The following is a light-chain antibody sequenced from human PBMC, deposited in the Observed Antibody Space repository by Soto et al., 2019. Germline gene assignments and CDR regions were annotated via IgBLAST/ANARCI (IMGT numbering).Light chain of an antibody. CDR2: EVT. V-gene: IGLV2-14*01. J-gene: IGLJ1*01. CDR3: KSYAGSNTYV. Sequence: QSALTQPASVSGSPGQSITISCTGTSSDVGAYNYVSWYQHHPGKVPKLLIYEVTNRPSGVSDRFSGPKSGNTASLTISGLQAEDEADYFCKSYAGSNTYVFGSGTKVTVL. CDR1: SSDVGAYNY.